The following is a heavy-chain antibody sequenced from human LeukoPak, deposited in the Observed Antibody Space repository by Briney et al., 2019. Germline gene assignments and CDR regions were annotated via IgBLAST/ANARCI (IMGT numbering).Heavy chain of an antibody. CDR2: INHSGST. Sequence: PSETLSLTCAVYGVSFSGYYWSWIRQPPGKGLEWIGEINHSGSTNYNPSLKSRVTISVDTSKNQFSLKLSSVTAADTAVYYCARRPRITIFGVVIRPNYGMDVWGQGTTVTVSS. V-gene: IGHV4-34*01. J-gene: IGHJ6*02. CDR3: ARRPRITIFGVVIRPNYGMDV. CDR1: GVSFSGYY. D-gene: IGHD3-3*01.